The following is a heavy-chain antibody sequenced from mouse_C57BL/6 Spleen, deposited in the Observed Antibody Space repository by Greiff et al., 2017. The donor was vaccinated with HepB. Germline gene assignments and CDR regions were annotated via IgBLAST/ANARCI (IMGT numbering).Heavy chain of an antibody. CDR2: ISDGGSYT. CDR3: AREKMITTEYYFDY. V-gene: IGHV5-4*01. CDR1: GFTFSSYA. J-gene: IGHJ2*01. D-gene: IGHD2-4*01. Sequence: VQLKESGGGLVKPGGSLKLSCAASGFTFSSYAMSWVRQTPEKRLEWVATISDGGSYTYYPDNVKGRFTISRDNAKNNLYLQMSHLKSEDTAMYYCAREKMITTEYYFDYWGQGTTLTVSS.